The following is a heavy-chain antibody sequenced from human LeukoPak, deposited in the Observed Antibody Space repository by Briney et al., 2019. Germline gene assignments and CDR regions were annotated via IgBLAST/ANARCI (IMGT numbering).Heavy chain of an antibody. CDR2: IYPDDSDT. J-gene: IGHJ6*03. D-gene: IGHD2-8*01. CDR1: GYSFTSYW. Sequence: GESLKISCKGSGYSFTSYWIGWVRQMPGKGLEWMGIIYPDDSDTKYSPSFQGQVTISADKSISTAYLQWSSLKASDTAMYYCARLAFCTNAVCFSNYYYSMDVWGRGTTVTVSS. CDR3: ARLAFCTNAVCFSNYYYSMDV. V-gene: IGHV5-51*03.